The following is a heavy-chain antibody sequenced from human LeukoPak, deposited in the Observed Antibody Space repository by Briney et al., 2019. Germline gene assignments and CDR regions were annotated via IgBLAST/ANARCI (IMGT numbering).Heavy chain of an antibody. CDR1: GFTVSSNY. CDR3: ARRAGGLARNNWFDP. V-gene: IGHV3-66*01. Sequence: GGSLRLSCAASGFTVSSNYMSCVRQAPGKGLEWVSFIYSGGSTYYADSVKGSFTISRDNSKNTLYLQMNSLRAVDTAVYYCARRAGGLARNNWFDPWGQGTLVTVSS. D-gene: IGHD3-16*01. CDR2: IYSGGST. J-gene: IGHJ5*02.